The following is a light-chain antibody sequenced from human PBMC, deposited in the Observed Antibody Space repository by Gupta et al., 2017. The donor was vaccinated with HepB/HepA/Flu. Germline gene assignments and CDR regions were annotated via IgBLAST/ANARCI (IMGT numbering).Light chain of an antibody. CDR1: SSDIGSYNL. CDR2: EVT. J-gene: IGLJ3*02. V-gene: IGLV2-23*02. Sequence: QSALTQPASVSGSPGQSITISCTGTSSDIGSYNLVSWYQQHPGKAPKLIIYEVTKRPSGISNRFSGSKSGSTASLTISGLQAEDEADYYCCSYTDFNPVLFGGGTKVTVL. CDR3: CSYTDFNPVL.